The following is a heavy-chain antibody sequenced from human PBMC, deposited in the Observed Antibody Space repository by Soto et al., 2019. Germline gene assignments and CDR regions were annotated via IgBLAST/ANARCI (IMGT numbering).Heavy chain of an antibody. J-gene: IGHJ6*03. CDR3: ASGGDILTGSPPGGYCYYMDV. Sequence: QVQLVQSGAEVKKPGASVKVSCKASGYTFTSYAMHWVRQAPGQRLEGMGWINAGNGNTKYSPKFQGRVTITRDTSASTAYMELSSLRSEDTAVYYCASGGDILTGSPPGGYCYYMDVGGNGTTVTVSS. CDR1: GYTFTSYA. CDR2: INAGNGNT. V-gene: IGHV1-3*01. D-gene: IGHD3-9*01.